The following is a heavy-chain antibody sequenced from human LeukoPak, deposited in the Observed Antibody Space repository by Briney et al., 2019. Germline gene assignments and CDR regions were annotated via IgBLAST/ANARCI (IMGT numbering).Heavy chain of an antibody. CDR2: IIPIFGTA. V-gene: IGHV1-69*13. J-gene: IGHJ6*02. Sequence: ASVKVSCKASGGTFSSYAISWVRQAPGQGLEWMGGIIPIFGTANYAQKFQGRVTITADESTSTAYMELSSLRSEDTAVHYCARSDSPSYSNLYYYYYGMDVWGQGTTVTVSS. CDR3: ARSDSPSYSNLYYYYYGMDV. CDR1: GGTFSSYA. D-gene: IGHD4-11*01.